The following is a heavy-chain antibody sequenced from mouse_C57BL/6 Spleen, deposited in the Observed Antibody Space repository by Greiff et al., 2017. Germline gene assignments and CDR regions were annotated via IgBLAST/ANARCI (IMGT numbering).Heavy chain of an antibody. CDR3: ARHPDLLDY. J-gene: IGHJ2*01. V-gene: IGHV5-9*01. CDR1: GFTFSSYT. Sequence: EVQGVESGGGLVKPGGSLKLSCAASGFTFSSYTMSWVRQTPEKRLEWVATISGGGGNTYYPDSVKGRFTISRDNAKNTLYLQMSSLRSEDTALYYCARHPDLLDYWGQGTTLTVSS. CDR2: ISGGGGNT.